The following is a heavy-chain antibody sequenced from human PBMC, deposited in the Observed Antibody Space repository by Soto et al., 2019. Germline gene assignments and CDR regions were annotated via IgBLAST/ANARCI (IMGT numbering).Heavy chain of an antibody. Sequence: SVKVSCKASGGTFSRYAISWVRQTPGQGLEWMGGIIPIFGTANYAQKLQGRVTITADESTSTAYMELSSLRSEDTAVYYCARDPWDTSARLGGNWFGPCGQETRVTVSS. CDR3: ARDPWDTSARLGGNWFGP. J-gene: IGHJ5*02. CDR2: IIPIFGTA. CDR1: GGTFSRYA. V-gene: IGHV1-69*13. D-gene: IGHD2-2*01.